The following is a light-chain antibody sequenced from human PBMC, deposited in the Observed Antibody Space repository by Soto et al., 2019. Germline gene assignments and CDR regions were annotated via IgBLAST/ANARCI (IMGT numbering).Light chain of an antibody. Sequence: QSALTQPASVSGSPGQSITISCTGTTSDVGGYNYVSWYHQHPGKAPKLMIYDVSNWPSGIPSRFSGSKSGNTASLTISGLQPEDEADYDCSSYSGSSFVLFGGGTKLTVL. CDR3: SSYSGSSFVL. J-gene: IGLJ2*01. V-gene: IGLV2-14*01. CDR1: TSDVGGYNY. CDR2: DVS.